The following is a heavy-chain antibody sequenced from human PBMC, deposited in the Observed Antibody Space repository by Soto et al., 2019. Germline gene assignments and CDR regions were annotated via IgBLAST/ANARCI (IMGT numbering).Heavy chain of an antibody. CDR1: GYTFTSYD. V-gene: IGHV1-8*01. J-gene: IGHJ6*02. CDR3: ASWRVSDGMDV. CDR2: MNPNSGNT. Sequence: QVQLVQSGAEVKKPGASVKVSCKASGYTFTSYDINWVRQATGQGLEWMGWMNPNSGNTGYAQKFPGRVTMTRNTAISTAYMELSSRRSADTAVYYCASWRVSDGMDVWGQGATVTVSS.